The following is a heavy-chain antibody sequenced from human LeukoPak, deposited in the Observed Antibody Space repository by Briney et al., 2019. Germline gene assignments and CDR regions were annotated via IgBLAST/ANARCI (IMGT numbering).Heavy chain of an antibody. D-gene: IGHD5-18*01. Sequence: SETLSLTCTCSGVSISSYYWSWIRQPPGNGLEGIGYTYYSGSTNDNPSLKSRVTISVDTSNNQFSLRLSSVTAADTAVYQWARLGGYTRPFEYWGQGTLVTVSS. CDR3: ARLGGYTRPFEY. J-gene: IGHJ4*02. CDR2: TYYSGST. V-gene: IGHV4-59*08. CDR1: GVSISSYY.